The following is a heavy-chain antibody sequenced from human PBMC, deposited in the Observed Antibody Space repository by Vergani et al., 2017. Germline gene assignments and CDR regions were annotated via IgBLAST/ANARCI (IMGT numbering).Heavy chain of an antibody. D-gene: IGHD5-24*01. CDR2: IIPIFGTA. J-gene: IGHJ6*03. V-gene: IGHV1-69*18. CDR1: GGTFSSYA. Sequence: QVQLVQSGAEVKKPGSSVKVSCKASGGTFSSYAISWVRQAPGQGLEWMGRIIPIFGTANYAQKFQGRVTITADESTSTAYMELSSLRAEDTAVYYCARGQLFNNYLRRDGYKRNYYYYYMDVWGKGTTVTVSS. CDR3: ARGQLFNNYLRRDGYKRNYYYYYMDV.